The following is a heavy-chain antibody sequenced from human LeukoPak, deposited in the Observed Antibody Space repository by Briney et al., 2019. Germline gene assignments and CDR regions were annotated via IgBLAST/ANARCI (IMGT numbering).Heavy chain of an antibody. CDR1: GGSISSSSYY. Sequence: SETLSLTCTVSGGSISSSSYYWGWIRQPPGKGLEWIGSIYYSGSTYYNPSLKSRVTISVDTSKNQFSLKLSSVTAADTAVYYCAREDMITFGGVIVITRDAFDIWGQGTMVTVSS. J-gene: IGHJ3*02. CDR2: IYYSGST. D-gene: IGHD3-16*02. V-gene: IGHV4-39*07. CDR3: AREDMITFGGVIVITRDAFDI.